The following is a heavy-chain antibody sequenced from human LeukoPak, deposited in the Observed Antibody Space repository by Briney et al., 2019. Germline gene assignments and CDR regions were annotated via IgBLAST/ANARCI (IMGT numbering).Heavy chain of an antibody. CDR3: ARDTNYYDSSGYYFLVNDY. V-gene: IGHV3-21*01. CDR2: ISSSSSYI. J-gene: IGHJ4*02. Sequence: GGSLRLSCAASGFTFSSYSMNWVRQAPGKGLEWVSSISSSSSYIYYADSVKGRFTISRDNAKSSLYLQMNSLRAEDTAVYYCARDTNYYDSSGYYFLVNDYWGQGTLVTVSS. D-gene: IGHD3-22*01. CDR1: GFTFSSYS.